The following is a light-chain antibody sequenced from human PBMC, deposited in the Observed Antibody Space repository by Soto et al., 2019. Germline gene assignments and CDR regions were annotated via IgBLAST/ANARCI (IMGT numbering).Light chain of an antibody. CDR1: SSDVGASDY. J-gene: IGLJ1*01. CDR2: EVN. Sequence: QSVLTQPPSASGSPGQSVAISCTGTSSDVGASDYVSWYQQHSGKAPKLLLYEVNKRPSGVPDRFSGSKSGNTASLTVSALQADDEADYYCLSHSGSSNVLGTGPKLTVL. V-gene: IGLV2-8*01. CDR3: LSHSGSSNV.